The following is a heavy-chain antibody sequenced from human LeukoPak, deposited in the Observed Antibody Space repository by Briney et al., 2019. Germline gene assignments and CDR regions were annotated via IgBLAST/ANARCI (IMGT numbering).Heavy chain of an antibody. Sequence: SVKVSCKASGGTFSSYAISWVRQAPGQGLEWMGRIIPILGIANYAQKFQGRVTMTRDTSTSTVYMELSSLRSEDTAVYYCARTDPYDYDSLQFFDYWGQGTLATVSS. CDR1: GGTFSSYA. CDR2: IIPILGIA. V-gene: IGHV1-69*04. D-gene: IGHD3-22*01. J-gene: IGHJ4*02. CDR3: ARTDPYDYDSLQFFDY.